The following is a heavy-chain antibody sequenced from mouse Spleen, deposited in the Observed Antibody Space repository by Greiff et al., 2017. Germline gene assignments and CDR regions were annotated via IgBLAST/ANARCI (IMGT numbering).Heavy chain of an antibody. CDR1: GFNIKDTY. J-gene: IGHJ3*01. D-gene: IGHD1-1*02. CDR2: IDPANGNT. Sequence: EVKLVESGGDLVKPGASVKLSCTASGFNIKDTYMHWVKQRPEQGLEWIGRIDPANGNTKYDPKFQGKATITADTSSNTAYLQLSSLTSEDTAVYYCARSGATGSSWFAYWGQGTLVTVSA. CDR3: ARSGATGSSWFAY. V-gene: IGHV14-3*02.